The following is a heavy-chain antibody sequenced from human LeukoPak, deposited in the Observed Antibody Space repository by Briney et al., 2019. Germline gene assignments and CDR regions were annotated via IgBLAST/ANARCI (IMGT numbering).Heavy chain of an antibody. Sequence: GGSLRLSCAASGFTFSTFEMNWVRQAPGKGLEWVSYISSGGSTIYYADSAKGRFTISRDNARNSLFLQMNSLRAEDTAVYYCARPFYCSGGSCYSGLGYWGQGTLVTVSS. J-gene: IGHJ4*02. D-gene: IGHD2-15*01. CDR3: ARPFYCSGGSCYSGLGY. CDR1: GFTFSTFE. V-gene: IGHV3-48*03. CDR2: ISSGGSTI.